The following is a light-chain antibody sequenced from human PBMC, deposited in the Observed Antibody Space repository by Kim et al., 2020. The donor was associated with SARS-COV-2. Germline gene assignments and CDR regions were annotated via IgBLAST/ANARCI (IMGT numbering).Light chain of an antibody. Sequence: QSALTQPASVSGSPGQSITISCTGTSSDIGGYNYVSWYQLHPGKAPKLMIYEVTDRPSGLSNRFSGSKSGNTASLTISGLQAEDEADYYCSSYTSTSTLVFGGGTQLTVL. CDR2: EVT. V-gene: IGLV2-14*01. CDR1: SSDIGGYNY. CDR3: SSYTSTSTLV. J-gene: IGLJ3*02.